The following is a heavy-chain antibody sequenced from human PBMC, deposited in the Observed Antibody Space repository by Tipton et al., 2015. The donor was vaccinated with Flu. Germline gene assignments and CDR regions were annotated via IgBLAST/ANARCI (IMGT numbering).Heavy chain of an antibody. Sequence: TLSLTCTVSGGSIISSDYYWGWIRQPPGKGLEWIGSIYLSGSTDYNPTLKSPVTILLDTSKNQFSLKLSSVTAADTAVYYCARRGSDSYYYRGMDVWGQGTLVTVSS. CDR3: ARRGSDSYYYRGMDV. J-gene: IGHJ6*02. CDR1: GGSIISSDYY. CDR2: IYLSGST. V-gene: IGHV4-39*07. D-gene: IGHD3-10*01.